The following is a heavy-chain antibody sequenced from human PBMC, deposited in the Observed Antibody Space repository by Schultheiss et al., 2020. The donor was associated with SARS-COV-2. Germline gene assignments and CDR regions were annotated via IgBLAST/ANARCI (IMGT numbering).Heavy chain of an antibody. CDR3: ARDRGIVGATSPYYYYGMDV. D-gene: IGHD1-26*01. J-gene: IGHJ6*02. V-gene: IGHV3-23*01. Sequence: GGSLRLSCAASGFTFSSYAMSWVRQAPGKGLEWVSAISGSGGSTYYADSVKARFTISRDNSKNTLYLQMNSLRAEDTAVYYCARDRGIVGATSPYYYYGMDVWGQGTTVTVSS. CDR2: ISGSGGST. CDR1: GFTFSSYA.